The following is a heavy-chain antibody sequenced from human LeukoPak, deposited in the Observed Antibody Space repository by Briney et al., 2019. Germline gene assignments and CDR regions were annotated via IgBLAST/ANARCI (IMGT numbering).Heavy chain of an antibody. CDR2: INHSGST. J-gene: IGHJ3*02. V-gene: IGHV4-34*01. CDR1: GGSFSGYY. D-gene: IGHD3-10*01. Sequence: PSETLSLTCAVYGGSFSGYYWSWIRQPPGKGLEWIGEINHSGSTNYNPSLKSRVTISVDTSKNQFSLKLSSVTAADTAVYYCASFGVTYAFDIWGQGTMVTVSS. CDR3: ASFGVTYAFDI.